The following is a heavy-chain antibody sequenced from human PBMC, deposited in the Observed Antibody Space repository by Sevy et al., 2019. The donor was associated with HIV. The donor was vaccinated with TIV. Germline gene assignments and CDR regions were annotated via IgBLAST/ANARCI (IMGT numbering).Heavy chain of an antibody. D-gene: IGHD5-12*01. CDR3: ARGARGYSGYDSYYFDY. CDR1: GGTFSSYA. Sequence: ASVKFSCKASGGTFSSYAISWVRQAPGQGLEWMGGIIPIFGTANYAQKFQGRVTITADESTSTAYMELSSLRSEDTAVNYCARGARGYSGYDSYYFDYWGQGTLVTVSS. CDR2: IIPIFGTA. J-gene: IGHJ4*02. V-gene: IGHV1-69*13.